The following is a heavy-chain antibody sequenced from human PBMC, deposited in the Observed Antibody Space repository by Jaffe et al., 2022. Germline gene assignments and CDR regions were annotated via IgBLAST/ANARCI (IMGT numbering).Heavy chain of an antibody. CDR3: TTANSSPLPFYDAFDI. J-gene: IGHJ3*02. CDR1: GFTFSNAW. V-gene: IGHV3-15*01. D-gene: IGHD6-19*01. CDR2: IKSKTDGGTT. Sequence: EVQLVESGGGLVKPGGSLRLSCAASGFTFSNAWMSWVRQAPGKGLEWVGRIKSKTDGGTTDYAAPVKGRFTISRDDSKNTLYLQMNSLKTEDTAVYYCTTANSSPLPFYDAFDIWGQGTMVTVSS.